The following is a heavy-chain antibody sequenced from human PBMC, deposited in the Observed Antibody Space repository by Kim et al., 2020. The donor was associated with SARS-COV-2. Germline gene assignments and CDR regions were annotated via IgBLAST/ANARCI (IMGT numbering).Heavy chain of an antibody. D-gene: IGHD6-13*01. CDR1: GGSFSGYY. CDR3: ARGGYSRRWYGVIGWFDP. CDR2: INHSGST. Sequence: SETLSLTCAVYGGSFSGYYWSWIRQPPGKGLEWIGEINHSGSTNYNPSLKSRVTISVDTSKNQFSLKLSSVTAADTAVYYCARGGYSRRWYGVIGWFDP. J-gene: IGHJ5*02. V-gene: IGHV4-34*01.